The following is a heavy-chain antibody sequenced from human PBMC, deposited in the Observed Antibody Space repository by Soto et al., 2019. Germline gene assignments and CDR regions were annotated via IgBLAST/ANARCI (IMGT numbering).Heavy chain of an antibody. J-gene: IGHJ6*02. CDR3: ARHVPYCSDTSHCAYGMDV. CDR2: IYYSGNT. CDR1: GGSISSSSYY. V-gene: IGHV4-39*01. Sequence: PSETLSLTCTVSGGSISSSSYYWGWIRQPPGKGLEWIGSIYYSGNTYYNPSLKRRVTISVDTSKNQFSLKLNSVTAADTAVYYCARHVPYCSDTSHCAYGMDVWGQGTTVT. D-gene: IGHD2-2*01.